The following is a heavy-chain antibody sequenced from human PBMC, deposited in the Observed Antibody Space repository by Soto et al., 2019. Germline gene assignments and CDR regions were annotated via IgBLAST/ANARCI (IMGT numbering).Heavy chain of an antibody. CDR1: GYSISSSNW. J-gene: IGHJ3*02. CDR3: ARDYYGSRGAFDI. CDR2: IYYSGST. V-gene: IGHV4-28*03. Sequence: ETLSLTCAVSGYSISSSNWWGWIRQPPGKGLEWIGYIYYSGSTYYNPSLKSRVTMSVDTSKNQFYLKLSSVTAVDTAVYYWARDYYGSRGAFDIWGQGTMVTVSS. D-gene: IGHD3-10*01.